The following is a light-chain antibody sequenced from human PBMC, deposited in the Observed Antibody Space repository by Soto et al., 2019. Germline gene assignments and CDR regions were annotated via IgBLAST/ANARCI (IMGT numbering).Light chain of an antibody. CDR2: GNS. CDR3: QSYDDSLSAHYV. Sequence: QSVLTQPPSMSGAPGQRVTISCTGSSSNIGSTYDVQWYQQLPGTAPKLLIYGNSNRPSGVPARFSASKSGTSASLAITGLQADDEADYYCQSYDDSLSAHYVFGTGTKLTVL. CDR1: SSNIGSTYD. J-gene: IGLJ1*01. V-gene: IGLV1-40*01.